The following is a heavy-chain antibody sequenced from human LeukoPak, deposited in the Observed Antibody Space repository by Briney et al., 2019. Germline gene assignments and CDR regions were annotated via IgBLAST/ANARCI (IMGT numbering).Heavy chain of an antibody. Sequence: SETLSLTCTVSGGSISSGGYYWSWIRQHPGKGLEWIGYIYYSGSTNYNPSLKSRVTISVDTSKNQFSLKLSSVTAADTAVYYCARDGYYYDSSGYIQPRVAFDIWGQGTMVTVSS. J-gene: IGHJ3*02. CDR2: IYYSGST. CDR1: GGSISSGGYY. CDR3: ARDGYYYDSSGYIQPRVAFDI. D-gene: IGHD3-22*01. V-gene: IGHV4-61*08.